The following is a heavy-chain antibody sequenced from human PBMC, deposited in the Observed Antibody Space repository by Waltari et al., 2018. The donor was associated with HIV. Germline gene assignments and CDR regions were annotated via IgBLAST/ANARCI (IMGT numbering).Heavy chain of an antibody. CDR1: GGSFSGYY. V-gene: IGHV4-34*01. J-gene: IGHJ3*02. Sequence: QVQLQQWGAGLLKPSETLSLTCAVYGGSFSGYYWSWIRQPPGKGLEWIGEINHSGSTNYNPSLKSRVTISVDTSKNQFSLKLSSVTAADTAVYYCARLDSSSYPPTDAFDIWGQGTMVTVSS. D-gene: IGHD6-13*01. CDR3: ARLDSSSYPPTDAFDI. CDR2: INHSGST.